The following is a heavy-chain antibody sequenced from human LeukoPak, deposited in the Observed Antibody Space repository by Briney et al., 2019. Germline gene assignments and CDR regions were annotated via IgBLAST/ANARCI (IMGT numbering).Heavy chain of an antibody. J-gene: IGHJ4*02. Sequence: PGGSLRLSCAASGFTFSSYCMSWVRQAPGKGLEWVANIKQDGSEKYYVDSVKGRFTISRDNAKNSLYLQMNSLRAEDTAVYYCASLELEAFDYWGQGTLVTVSS. CDR3: ASLELEAFDY. D-gene: IGHD1-1*01. V-gene: IGHV3-7*01. CDR1: GFTFSSYC. CDR2: IKQDGSEK.